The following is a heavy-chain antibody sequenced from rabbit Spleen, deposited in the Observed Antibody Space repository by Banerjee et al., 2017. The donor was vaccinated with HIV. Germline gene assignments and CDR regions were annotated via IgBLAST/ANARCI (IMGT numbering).Heavy chain of an antibody. D-gene: IGHD8-1*01. CDR1: GFSFSSGAW. V-gene: IGHV1S40*01. CDR2: IDTGSSGFT. Sequence: QSLEESGGGLVKPGASLTLTCKASGFSFSSGAWMCWVRQAPGKGLEWIACIDTGSSGFTYFASWAKGRFTISKTSSTTVTLQVTSLTAADTATYFCARDAGTSFSTYGMDLWGPGPWSPS. J-gene: IGHJ6*01. CDR3: ARDAGTSFSTYGMDL.